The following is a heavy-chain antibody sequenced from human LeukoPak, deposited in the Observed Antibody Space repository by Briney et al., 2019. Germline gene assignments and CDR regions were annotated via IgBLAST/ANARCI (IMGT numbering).Heavy chain of an antibody. CDR3: ARFLAVAGTRPFGPLDY. CDR1: GGTFSSYA. Sequence: SSVKVSCKASGGTFSSYAISWVRQPPGQGLEWMGSIIPILGIANYPQKFQGRVTITADKSTSTAYMELSSLRSEDTAVYYCARFLAVAGTRPFGPLDYWGQGTLVTVSS. CDR2: IIPILGIA. J-gene: IGHJ4*02. V-gene: IGHV1-69*04. D-gene: IGHD6-19*01.